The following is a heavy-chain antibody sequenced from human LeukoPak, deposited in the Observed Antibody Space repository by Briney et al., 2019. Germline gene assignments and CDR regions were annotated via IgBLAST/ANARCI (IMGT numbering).Heavy chain of an antibody. CDR2: ISWNSGSI. D-gene: IGHD6-13*01. CDR3: AKDRGSSWPYYGMDV. J-gene: IGHJ6*02. CDR1: GFTFDDYA. V-gene: IGHV3-9*01. Sequence: GRSLRLSCAASGFTFDDYAMHWVRHAPGKGLEWVSGISWNSGSIGYADSVKGRFTISRDNAKNSLYLQMNSLRAEDTALYYCAKDRGSSWPYYGMDVWGQGTTVTVSS.